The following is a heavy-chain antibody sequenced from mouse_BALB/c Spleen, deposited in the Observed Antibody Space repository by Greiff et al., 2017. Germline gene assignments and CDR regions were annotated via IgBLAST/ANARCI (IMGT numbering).Heavy chain of an antibody. CDR3: ARSGGTTV. CDR2: ISSGSSTI. D-gene: IGHD1-1*01. J-gene: IGHJ2*01. Sequence: DVQLVESGGGLVQPGGSRKLSCAASGFTFSSFGMHWVRQAPEKGLEWVAYISSGSSTIYYADTVKGRFTISRDNPKNTLFLQMTSLRSEDTAMYYCARSGGTTVWGQGTTLTVSS. CDR1: GFTFSSFG. V-gene: IGHV5-17*02.